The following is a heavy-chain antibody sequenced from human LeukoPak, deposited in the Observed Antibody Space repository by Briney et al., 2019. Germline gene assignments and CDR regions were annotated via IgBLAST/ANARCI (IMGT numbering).Heavy chain of an antibody. CDR2: IDRGVGST. Sequence: GGSLRLSCAASGFTFSSYDLSWVRQAPGKGLECVAAIDRGVGSTYYADSVKGRFTISRDNSKNTLYLQMNSLRAEDTAVYYCAKGQHGSGSYYTPDYWGQGTLVTVSS. D-gene: IGHD3-10*01. CDR3: AKGQHGSGSYYTPDY. CDR1: GFTFSSYD. V-gene: IGHV3-23*01. J-gene: IGHJ4*02.